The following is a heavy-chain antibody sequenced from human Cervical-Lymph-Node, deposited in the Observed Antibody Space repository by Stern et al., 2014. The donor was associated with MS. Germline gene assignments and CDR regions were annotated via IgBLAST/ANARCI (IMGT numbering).Heavy chain of an antibody. V-gene: IGHV1-18*01. D-gene: IGHD6-25*01. CDR3: ATFIATAGTFNY. Sequence: VQLVDSGAEVKKPGASVKVSCKASGHTTTSYGISWVRQAPGQGLEWMGWISTHNGNTNYVQKLQGRVTMTTDTSTSTAYMELRSLRSDDTAVYYCATFIATAGTFNYWGQGTLVTVSS. CDR1: GHTTTSYG. CDR2: ISTHNGNT. J-gene: IGHJ4*02.